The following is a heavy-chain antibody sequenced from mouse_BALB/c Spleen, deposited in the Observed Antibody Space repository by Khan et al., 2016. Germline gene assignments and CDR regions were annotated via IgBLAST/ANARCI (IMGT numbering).Heavy chain of an antibody. CDR2: IDPANGNT. CDR3: ASSRGDYGNYAWFAY. J-gene: IGHJ3*01. V-gene: IGHV14-3*02. D-gene: IGHD2-1*01. Sequence: VQLQQSGADLVKPGASVKLSCTASGFNIKDTYMHWVKRRPAQGLEWIGSIDPANGNTQYDPRFQGQATITAETSPNTAYLQLSSLTSEDTAVYYCASSRGDYGNYAWFAYWGQGTLVTVSA. CDR1: GFNIKDTY.